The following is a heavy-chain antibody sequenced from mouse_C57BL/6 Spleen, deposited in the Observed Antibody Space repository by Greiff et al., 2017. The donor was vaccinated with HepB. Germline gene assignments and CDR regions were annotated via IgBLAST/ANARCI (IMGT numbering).Heavy chain of an antibody. V-gene: IGHV1-18*01. D-gene: IGHD2-2*01. CDR1: GYTFTDYN. CDR3: ARNYYGYASWFAY. J-gene: IGHJ3*01. Sequence: VHVKQSGPELVKPGASVKIPCKASGYTFTDYNMDWVKQSHGKSLEWIGDINPNNGGTIYNQKFKGKATLTVDKSSSTAYMELRSLTSEDTAVYYCARNYYGYASWFAYWGQGTLVTVSA. CDR2: INPNNGGT.